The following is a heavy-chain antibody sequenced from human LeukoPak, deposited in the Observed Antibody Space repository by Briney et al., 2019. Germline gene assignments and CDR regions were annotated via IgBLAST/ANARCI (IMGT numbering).Heavy chain of an antibody. Sequence: SETLSLTCTVSGGSISSYYWSWIRQPPGKGLEWIGYIYYSGSTNYNPSLKSRVTISVDTSKNQFSLRLSSVTAADTAVYYCARQRAYSSSSPFDYWGQGTLVTVSS. CDR1: GGSISSYY. V-gene: IGHV4-59*08. D-gene: IGHD6-6*01. CDR3: ARQRAYSSSSPFDY. CDR2: IYYSGST. J-gene: IGHJ4*02.